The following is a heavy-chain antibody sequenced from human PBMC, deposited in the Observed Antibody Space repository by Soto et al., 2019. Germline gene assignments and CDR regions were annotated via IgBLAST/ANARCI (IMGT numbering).Heavy chain of an antibody. Sequence: GGSLRLSCAASGFTFSSYAMSWVRQAPGKGLEWVSAISGSGGSTYYADSVKGRFTISRDNAKNSLYLQMNSLRAEDTAVYYCARVYSGSYYAFDIWGQGTMVTVSS. D-gene: IGHD1-26*01. CDR2: ISGSGGST. CDR1: GFTFSSYA. J-gene: IGHJ3*02. CDR3: ARVYSGSYYAFDI. V-gene: IGHV3-23*01.